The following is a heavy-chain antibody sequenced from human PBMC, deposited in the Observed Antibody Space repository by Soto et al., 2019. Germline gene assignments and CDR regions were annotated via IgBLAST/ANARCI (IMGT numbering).Heavy chain of an antibody. V-gene: IGHV3-11*06. J-gene: IGHJ6*02. Sequence: GGSLRLSCADSGFTFSDYYMSWIRQAPGKGLEWVSYISSSSSYTNYADSVKGRFTISRDNAKNSLYLQMNSLRAEDTAVYYCARGPNYYYYYGMDVWGQGTTVTVSS. CDR3: ARGPNYYYYYGMDV. CDR2: ISSSSSYT. CDR1: GFTFSDYY.